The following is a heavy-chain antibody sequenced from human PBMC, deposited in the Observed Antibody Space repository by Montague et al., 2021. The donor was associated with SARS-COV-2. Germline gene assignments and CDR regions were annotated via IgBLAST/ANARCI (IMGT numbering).Heavy chain of an antibody. CDR3: ARLRDGVVPSPILGVGPFYSYYYMDV. Sequence: SETLSLTCAVHGSSFSGYYWNWIRQSPRKGLEWIGEINHGGSTKFSPSLKGRLTISTDTSKNQFSLKLTSVAAADTAVYYCARLRDGVVPSPILGVGPFYSYYYMDVWGRGTPVTVSS. CDR1: GSSFSGYY. J-gene: IGHJ6*03. D-gene: IGHD3-10*01. CDR2: INHGGST. V-gene: IGHV4-34*01.